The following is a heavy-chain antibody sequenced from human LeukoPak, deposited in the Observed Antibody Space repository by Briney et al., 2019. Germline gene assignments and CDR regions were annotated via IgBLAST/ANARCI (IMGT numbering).Heavy chain of an antibody. V-gene: IGHV4-34*01. CDR3: AREVRDSSVSAVQH. J-gene: IGHJ1*01. CDR1: GGSFSGYY. Sequence: PSETLSLTCAVYGGSFSGYYWSWIRQPPGKGLEWIGEINHSGSTNYNPSLKGRVTISVDTSKNQFSLKLSSVTAADTAVYYCAREVRDSSVSAVQHWGQGTLVTVSS. D-gene: IGHD3-22*01. CDR2: INHSGST.